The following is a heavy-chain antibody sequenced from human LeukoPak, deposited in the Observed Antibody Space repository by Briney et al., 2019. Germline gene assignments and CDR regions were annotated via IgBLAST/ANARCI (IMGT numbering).Heavy chain of an antibody. V-gene: IGHV3-23*01. Sequence: PGGSLRLSCAASGFTFSSYAMSWVRQAPGKGLEWVSAISGSGGATYYADSVKGRFTISRDNSKNTLYLQMNSLRAEDTAVYYCAKDGYCSSTSCYLAPYWGQGTLVTVSS. CDR1: GFTFSSYA. D-gene: IGHD2-2*01. J-gene: IGHJ4*02. CDR3: AKDGYCSSTSCYLAPY. CDR2: ISGSGGAT.